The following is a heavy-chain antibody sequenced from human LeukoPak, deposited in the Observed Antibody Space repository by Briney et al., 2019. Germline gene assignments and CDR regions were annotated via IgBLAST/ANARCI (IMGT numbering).Heavy chain of an antibody. V-gene: IGHV1-2*02. CDR3: ARDLSLYYYDSLRAFDI. CDR1: GYSENFYG. Sequence: ASVKVSCKTSGYSENFYGITWVRQVAGQGLEWMGCINPNSGGTNYAQKFQGRVTMTRDTSISTAYMELSRLRSDDTAVYYCARDLSLYYYDSLRAFDIWGQGTMVTVSS. J-gene: IGHJ3*02. CDR2: INPNSGGT. D-gene: IGHD3-22*01.